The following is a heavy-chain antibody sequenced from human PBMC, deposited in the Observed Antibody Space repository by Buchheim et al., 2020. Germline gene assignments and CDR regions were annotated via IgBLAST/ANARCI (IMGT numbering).Heavy chain of an antibody. J-gene: IGHJ6*02. CDR3: ARDFFAVTTGWYYYGMDV. Sequence: EVQLVESGGGLVQPGGSLRLSCAASGFTFSSYWMSWVRQAPGKGLEWVANIKQDGSEKYYVDSVKGRFTISRDNAKNSLYLQMNSPRAEDTAVYYCARDFFAVTTGWYYYGMDVWGQGTT. D-gene: IGHD4-17*01. V-gene: IGHV3-7*01. CDR2: IKQDGSEK. CDR1: GFTFSSYW.